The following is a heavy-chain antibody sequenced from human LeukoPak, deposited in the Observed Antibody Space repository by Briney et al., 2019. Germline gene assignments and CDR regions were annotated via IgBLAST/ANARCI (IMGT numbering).Heavy chain of an antibody. CDR1: GYSISSGFY. D-gene: IGHD3-3*01. CDR3: ARHVSGYPDY. V-gene: IGHV4-38-2*02. Sequence: SETLSLTCSVSGYSISSGFYWGWIRQPPGKGLEWIGSIFHSGSTYYNPSLKSRVTISVDTSKKQLSLKLSSVTAADTAVYYCARHVSGYPDYWGQGTLVTVSS. J-gene: IGHJ4*02. CDR2: IFHSGST.